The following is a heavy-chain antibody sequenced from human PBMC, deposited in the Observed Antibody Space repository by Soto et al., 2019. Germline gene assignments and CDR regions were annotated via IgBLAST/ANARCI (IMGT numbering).Heavy chain of an antibody. D-gene: IGHD6-19*01. CDR1: GFTVSSNY. V-gene: IGHV3-66*01. J-gene: IGHJ6*03. Sequence: GGSLRLSCAASGFTVSSNYMSWVRQAPGKGLEWVSVIYSGGSTYYADSVKGRFTISRDNSKNTLYLQMNSLRAEDTAVYYCASRVSSGWYESYYMDVWGKGTMVTVSS. CDR2: IYSGGST. CDR3: ASRVSSGWYESYYMDV.